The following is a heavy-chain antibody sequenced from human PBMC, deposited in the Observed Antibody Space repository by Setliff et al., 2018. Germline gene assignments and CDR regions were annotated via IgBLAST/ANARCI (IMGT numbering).Heavy chain of an antibody. Sequence: KSSETLSLTCAVYGGSFSGYYWNWIRQAPGKGLEWIGEINHRGTTSYTPSLKGRVTISVDTSKNQFSLKLSSVTAADTAVYYCARARYCSGGRCYWTWLDSWAQGTLVTVSS. CDR2: INHRGTT. J-gene: IGHJ5*01. D-gene: IGHD2-15*01. CDR1: GGSFSGYY. V-gene: IGHV4-34*01. CDR3: ARARYCSGGRCYWTWLDS.